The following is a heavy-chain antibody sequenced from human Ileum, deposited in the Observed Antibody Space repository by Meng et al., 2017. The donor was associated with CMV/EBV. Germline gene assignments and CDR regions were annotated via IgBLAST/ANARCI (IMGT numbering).Heavy chain of an antibody. CDR1: GVSITSGGSY. D-gene: IGHD4-11*01. CDR2: IYLTGST. J-gene: IGHJ5*02. V-gene: IGHV4-31*03. Sequence: CTVSGVSITSGGSYWTWIRQRPGKGLEWIGYIYLTGSTSYNPSLKSRVSISMDTSKNQFSLTLRSVTAADTAVYYCARDYSHNFFDPRGQGALVTVSS. CDR3: ARDYSHNFFDP.